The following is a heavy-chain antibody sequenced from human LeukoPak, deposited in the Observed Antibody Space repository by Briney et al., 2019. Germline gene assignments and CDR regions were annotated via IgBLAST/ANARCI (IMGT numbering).Heavy chain of an antibody. V-gene: IGHV3-11*01. CDR1: GFTFSDYY. J-gene: IGHJ5*02. CDR2: ISSSGSTI. CDR3: ARVRGYPHPTGTPVAVWFDP. D-gene: IGHD1-7*01. Sequence: AGSLRLSCAASGFTFSDYYMSWIRQAPGKGLEWVSYISSSGSTIYYADSVKGRFTISRDNAKNSLYLQMNSLRAEDAAVYYCARVRGYPHPTGTPVAVWFDPWGQGTLVTVSS.